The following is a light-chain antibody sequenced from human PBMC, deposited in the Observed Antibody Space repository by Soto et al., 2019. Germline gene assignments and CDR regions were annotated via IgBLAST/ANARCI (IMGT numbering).Light chain of an antibody. J-gene: IGLJ1*01. Sequence: QSVLTQPASVSGSPGQSITISCTGTSSGVGSYNLVSWYQQHPGKAPKLMIYEVSKRPSGVSNRFSGSKSGNTASLTISGLQAEDEADYYCCSYAGSSTWVFGTGTKVTVL. CDR2: EVS. CDR3: CSYAGSSTWV. V-gene: IGLV2-23*02. CDR1: SSGVGSYNL.